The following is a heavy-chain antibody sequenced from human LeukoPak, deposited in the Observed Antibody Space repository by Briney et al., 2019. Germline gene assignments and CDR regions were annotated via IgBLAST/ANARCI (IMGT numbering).Heavy chain of an antibody. Sequence: GGSLRLSCAASGFTFTSYSMNWVRQAPGKGLEWVSTISGGGGSTYYADSVKGRFTISRDNSKNTLYLQVNSLRAEDTAVYYCARDQWLALQHWGQGTLVTVSS. J-gene: IGHJ1*01. CDR2: ISGGGGST. V-gene: IGHV3-23*01. D-gene: IGHD6-19*01. CDR1: GFTFTSYS. CDR3: ARDQWLALQH.